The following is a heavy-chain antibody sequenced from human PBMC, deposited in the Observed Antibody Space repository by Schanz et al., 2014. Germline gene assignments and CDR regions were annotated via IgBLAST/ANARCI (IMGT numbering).Heavy chain of an antibody. CDR1: GFTFRVFA. J-gene: IGHJ4*02. CDR2: ITGSGAT. V-gene: IGHV3-23*01. Sequence: VQLLESGGGLVQPGGSLRLSCAASGFTFRVFAMNWVRQAPGKGLEWVSIITGSGATYYADSVKGRFTISRDNSKNTVNLQMNTLRAEDTAVYYCAREDCSATSCYFRYWGQGTLVTVSS. CDR3: AREDCSATSCYFRY. D-gene: IGHD2-21*01.